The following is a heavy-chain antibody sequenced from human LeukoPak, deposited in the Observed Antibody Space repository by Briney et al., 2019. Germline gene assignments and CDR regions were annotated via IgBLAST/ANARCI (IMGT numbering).Heavy chain of an antibody. Sequence: GGSLRLSCAASGFTFSNYSMSWVRQAPGEGLEWVSAILGSGGSTYYADSVKGRFTVSRDNSKSTLYLQMNSLRAEDTALYYCAKWGDYDVLTGYYVPDYWGQGTLVTVSS. V-gene: IGHV3-23*01. CDR1: GFTFSNYS. CDR2: ILGSGGST. J-gene: IGHJ4*02. D-gene: IGHD3-9*01. CDR3: AKWGDYDVLTGYYVPDY.